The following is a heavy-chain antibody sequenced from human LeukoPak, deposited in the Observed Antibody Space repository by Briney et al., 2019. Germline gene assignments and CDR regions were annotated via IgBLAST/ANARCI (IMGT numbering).Heavy chain of an antibody. Sequence: GGSLRLSCAASGFTFSSYSMNWVRQAPGKGLEWVSSISSSSSYIYYADSVRGRFTISRDNAKNTLYLQMNSLRAEDTAVYYCARHFMTGYYTSLDAFDIWGQGTMVTVSS. D-gene: IGHD3/OR15-3a*01. CDR3: ARHFMTGYYTSLDAFDI. CDR2: ISSSSSYI. V-gene: IGHV3-21*01. J-gene: IGHJ3*02. CDR1: GFTFSSYS.